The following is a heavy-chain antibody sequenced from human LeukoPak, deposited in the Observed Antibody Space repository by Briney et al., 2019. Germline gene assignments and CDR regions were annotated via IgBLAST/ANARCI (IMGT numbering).Heavy chain of an antibody. CDR1: EGTFSTYA. D-gene: IGHD6-6*01. J-gene: IGHJ6*02. Sequence: SVKVSCTASEGTFSTYAISWVRQAPGQGGEWRGGIIPISGIANYAQKFQGRVTITADKSTSTAYMELSSLRSEDTAVYYCAREDSDSSSSMHYYYGMDVWGQGTTVTVSS. CDR2: IIPISGIA. CDR3: AREDSDSSSSMHYYYGMDV. V-gene: IGHV1-69*17.